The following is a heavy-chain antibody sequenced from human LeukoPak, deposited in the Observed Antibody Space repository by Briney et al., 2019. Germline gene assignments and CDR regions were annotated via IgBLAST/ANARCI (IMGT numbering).Heavy chain of an antibody. V-gene: IGHV4-59*08. D-gene: IGHD2-15*01. J-gene: IGHJ4*02. Sequence: SETLSLTCAVYGGSFSGYYWSWIRQPPGRGLEWIGYMYHTGHTMYNSSLRSRVTMSLDTSKNHFSLRLSSVTAADTAVHYCARHPFATPFDYWGPGTLVTVSS. CDR2: MYHTGHT. CDR3: ARHPFATPFDY. CDR1: GGSFSGYY.